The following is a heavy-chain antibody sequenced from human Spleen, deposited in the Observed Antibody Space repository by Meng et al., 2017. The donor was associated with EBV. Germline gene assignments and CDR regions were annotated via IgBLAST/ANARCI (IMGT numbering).Heavy chain of an antibody. J-gene: IGHJ4*02. D-gene: IGHD3-10*01. CDR2: VSTYNSDT. CDR1: GYTFTNYG. Sequence: QVQLVQSGAEVRKRGXSVKVSCKTSGYTFTNYGITWVRQAPGQGLEWLGWVSTYNSDTNYLQKFQGRVTMTTDTSTTTAYMELRSLTSDDTAVYYCARNQGETFGELYYWGQGTLVTVSS. CDR3: ARNQGETFGELYY. V-gene: IGHV1-18*01.